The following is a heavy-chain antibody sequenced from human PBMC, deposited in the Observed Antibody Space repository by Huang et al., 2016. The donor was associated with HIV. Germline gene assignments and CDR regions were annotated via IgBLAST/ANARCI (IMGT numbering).Heavy chain of an antibody. V-gene: IGHV3-30*02. J-gene: IGHJ4*02. CDR2: IHYDGSNR. CDR3: AKFGSSGYLPRYSFDY. D-gene: IGHD3-22*01. CDR1: GFPFSSYG. Sequence: QVQLVESGGGVVQPGGSLRLSCAASGFPFSSYGMHWVRQAPGKGLEWVAFIHYDGSNRYYADSVKGRFTISRENSKNTLYLQMNSLRAEDTAVYFCAKFGSSGYLPRYSFDYWGQGTLVTVSS.